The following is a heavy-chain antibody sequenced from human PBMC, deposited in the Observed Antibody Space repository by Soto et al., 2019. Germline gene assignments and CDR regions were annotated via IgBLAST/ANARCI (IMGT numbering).Heavy chain of an antibody. D-gene: IGHD2-2*01. CDR3: ARVVPGAEAWFGP. V-gene: IGHV1-18*01. CDR2: ISLYSDGT. CDR1: GYTFSNYG. Sequence: ASVKVSCKTSGYTFSNYGITWVGQAPGQPLEWLGWISLYSDGTNYAQKFQGRVSMTTDTSTTTAYMELRSLRSDDTAVYYCARVVPGAEAWFGPWGQGTLVTVSS. J-gene: IGHJ5*02.